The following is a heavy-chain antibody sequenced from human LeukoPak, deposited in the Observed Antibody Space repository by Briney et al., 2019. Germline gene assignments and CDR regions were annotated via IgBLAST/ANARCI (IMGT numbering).Heavy chain of an antibody. D-gene: IGHD3-10*02. V-gene: IGHV3-48*04. CDR1: GFTFSSYS. J-gene: IGHJ6*04. CDR2: ISSSGSTI. Sequence: GGSLRLSCAASGFTFSSYSINWVRQAPGKGLEWVSYISSSGSTIYYADFVKGRFTISRDNAKNSLYLQMNSLRAEDTAVYYCAELGITMIGGVWGKGTTVTISS. CDR3: AELGITMIGGV.